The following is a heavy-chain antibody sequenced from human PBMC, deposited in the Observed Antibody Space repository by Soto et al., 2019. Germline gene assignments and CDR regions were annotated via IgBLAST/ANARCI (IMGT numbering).Heavy chain of an antibody. V-gene: IGHV3-30-3*01. CDR2: MSYDGSYK. D-gene: IGHD2-21*01. CDR3: ARGEPGVGSLAYYYYGMDV. Sequence: QVQLVESGGGVVQPGRSLRLSCAASGFTFNNYAMHWVRQAPGKGLEWLTVMSYDGSYKYYADSVKGRFTVSRDNSKNSLSLQMNSLRAEDTAAYYGARGEPGVGSLAYYYYGMDVWGQGTTVTVSS. J-gene: IGHJ6*02. CDR1: GFTFNNYA.